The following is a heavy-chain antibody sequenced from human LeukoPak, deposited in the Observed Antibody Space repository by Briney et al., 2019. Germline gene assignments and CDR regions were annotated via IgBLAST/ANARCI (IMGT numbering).Heavy chain of an antibody. CDR1: GGSISSYY. Sequence: PSETLSLTCTVSGGSISSYYWSWIRQPAGKGLEWIGRIYTSGSTNYNPSLKSRVTMSVDTSKNQFSLKLSSVTAADTAVYYCAREKLLTGYYKRDWFDPWGQGTLVTVSS. CDR2: IYTSGST. V-gene: IGHV4-4*07. J-gene: IGHJ5*02. D-gene: IGHD3-9*01. CDR3: AREKLLTGYYKRDWFDP.